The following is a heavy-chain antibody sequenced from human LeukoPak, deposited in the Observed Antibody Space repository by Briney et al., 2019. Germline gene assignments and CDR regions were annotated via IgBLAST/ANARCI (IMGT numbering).Heavy chain of an antibody. Sequence: ASVKVSCKASGGTFSSYAISWVRQAPGQGLEWMGGIIPILGTANYAQKFQGRVTITADESTSTAYMELSSLRSEDTAVYYCASVYYYDSSGYSSRPDYWGQGTLVTVSS. CDR1: GGTFSSYA. V-gene: IGHV1-69*13. CDR3: ASVYYYDSSGYSSRPDY. CDR2: IIPILGTA. J-gene: IGHJ4*02. D-gene: IGHD3-22*01.